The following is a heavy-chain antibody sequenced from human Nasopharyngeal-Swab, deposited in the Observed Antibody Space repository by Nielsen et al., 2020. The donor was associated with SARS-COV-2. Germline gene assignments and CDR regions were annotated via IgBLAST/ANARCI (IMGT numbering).Heavy chain of an antibody. CDR1: GFTFSSNA. CDR2: IWHDGSRK. CDR3: ANLGA. Sequence: SLKISCAASGFTFSSNAMHWVRQAPGKGLEWVAVIWHDGSRKHYADSLKGRFTISRDNSKNTLYLQMNSLRAEDTAVYYCANLGAWGQGTLVTVSS. J-gene: IGHJ5*02. V-gene: IGHV3-33*06.